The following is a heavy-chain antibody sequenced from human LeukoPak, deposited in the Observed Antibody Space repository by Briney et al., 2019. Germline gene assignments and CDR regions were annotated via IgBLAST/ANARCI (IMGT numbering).Heavy chain of an antibody. J-gene: IGHJ4*02. D-gene: IGHD1-20*01. V-gene: IGHV4-39*07. CDR1: GGSVSSSSYY. CDR2: IYYSGST. Sequence: SETLSLTCTVSGGSVSSSSYYWGWIRQPPGKGLEWIGSIYYSGSTYYNPSLKSRVTISVDTSKNQFSLKLSSVTAADTAVYYCARDPWSNWNDGGYFDYWGQGTLVTVSS. CDR3: ARDPWSNWNDGGYFDY.